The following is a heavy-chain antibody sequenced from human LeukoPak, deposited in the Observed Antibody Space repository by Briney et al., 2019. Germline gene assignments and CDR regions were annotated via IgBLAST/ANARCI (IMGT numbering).Heavy chain of an antibody. CDR1: GGSISSGSYY. V-gene: IGHV4-61*02. J-gene: IGHJ6*03. Sequence: SQTLSLTCTVSGGSISSGSYYWSWIRQPAGKGLEWIGRIYTSGSTNYNPSLKSRVTISVDTSKNQFSLKLSSVTAADTAVYYCARDPGAAADYYYHYYMDVWGKGTTVTVSS. D-gene: IGHD6-13*01. CDR3: ARDPGAAADYYYHYYMDV. CDR2: IYTSGST.